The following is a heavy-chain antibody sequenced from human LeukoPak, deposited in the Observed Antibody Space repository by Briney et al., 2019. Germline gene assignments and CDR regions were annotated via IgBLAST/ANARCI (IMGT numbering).Heavy chain of an antibody. D-gene: IGHD3-9*01. CDR2: IRQDGSEK. V-gene: IGHV3-7*01. CDR3: ARDHYDILTGYSDWGAFDI. CDR1: GFTFSDYN. Sequence: GGSLRLSCAASGFTFSDYNMSWVRQAPGKGLEWVANIRQDGSEKYYVDSVKGRFTISRDNAKNSLYLQMNSLRAEDTAVYYCARDHYDILTGYSDWGAFDIWGQGTMVTVSS. J-gene: IGHJ3*02.